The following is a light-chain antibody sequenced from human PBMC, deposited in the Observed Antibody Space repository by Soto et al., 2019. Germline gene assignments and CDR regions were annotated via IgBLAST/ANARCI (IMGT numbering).Light chain of an antibody. V-gene: IGKV1-39*01. J-gene: IGKJ1*01. Sequence: DIQMTQATASLYASVGDRVTITCRASQSIYFYLNWYQQKPEKAPKVLIYPSSSLQCGVPSSFSGSGSGKDFTPTLSHLHTEDVATYYCHQSYSTPSAFGQGTKVDI. CDR1: QSIYFY. CDR2: PSS. CDR3: HQSYSTPSA.